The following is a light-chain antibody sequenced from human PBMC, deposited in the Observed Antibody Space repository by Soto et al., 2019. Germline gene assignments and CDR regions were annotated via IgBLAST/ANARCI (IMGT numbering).Light chain of an antibody. Sequence: DIVIKQSPATLSFSLGERANLYCLSSQSVGSNYLAWYQQKPGQAPRVLIYGASSRATGIPDRFSGSGSGADFTLTISRLEPEDFAVYYCQKYTTSPFTCGTGTKGDIK. V-gene: IGKV3-20*01. J-gene: IGKJ3*01. CDR3: QKYTTSPFT. CDR2: GAS. CDR1: QSVGSNY.